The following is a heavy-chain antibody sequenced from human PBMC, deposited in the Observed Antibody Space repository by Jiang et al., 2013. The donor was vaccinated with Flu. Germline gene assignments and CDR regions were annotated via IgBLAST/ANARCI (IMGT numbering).Heavy chain of an antibody. CDR2: LYYSGST. J-gene: IGHJ4*02. Sequence: GPGLVKPSETLSLTCTVSGGSINSYYWSWIRQPPGTGLEWIGYLYYSGSTKYNPSLKSRVTISVDTSKNQFSLKLSSVTAADTAVYYCARVAIGSGSHPLNWGQGTLVTVSS. V-gene: IGHV4-59*01. CDR1: GGSINSYY. D-gene: IGHD3-10*01. CDR3: ARVAIGSGSHPLN.